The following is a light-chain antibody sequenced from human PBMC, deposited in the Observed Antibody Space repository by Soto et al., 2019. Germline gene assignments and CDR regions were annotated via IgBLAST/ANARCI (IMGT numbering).Light chain of an antibody. CDR1: QSVGSC. J-gene: IGKJ1*01. Sequence: DIVLTQSPCTLSLSPGDRATLSCRASQSVGSCLAWYQHKAGQAPRLLIYTTSYRATDIPDRFSGSGSGTDFTLTISRLEPEDFAVYYCQHYGTSPWTFGQGTKVEIK. CDR3: QHYGTSPWT. V-gene: IGKV3-20*01. CDR2: TTS.